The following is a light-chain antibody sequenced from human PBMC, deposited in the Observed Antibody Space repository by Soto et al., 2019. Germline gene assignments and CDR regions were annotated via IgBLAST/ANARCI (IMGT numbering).Light chain of an antibody. J-gene: IGKJ5*01. V-gene: IGKV3-11*01. Sequence: EIVLTQSPATLSLSPGERASLSCRASHYVSSHLVWYQQKPCQAPRLLIYDASNRATGIPARFSGSGSGTDFTLTISSLEPEDFAVYYCQQRNNWPITFGQGTRLQIK. CDR1: HYVSSH. CDR2: DAS. CDR3: QQRNNWPIT.